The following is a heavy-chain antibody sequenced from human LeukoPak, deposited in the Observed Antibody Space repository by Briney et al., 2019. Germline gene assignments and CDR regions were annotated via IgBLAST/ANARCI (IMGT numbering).Heavy chain of an antibody. CDR2: ISSSSSYI. J-gene: IGHJ6*03. D-gene: IGHD4-11*01. CDR1: GFTFSSYS. Sequence: PGGFLRLSCAASGFTFSSYSMNWVRQAPWKGLEWVSSISSSSSYIYYADSVKGRFTISRDNAKNSLYLQMNSLRAEDTAVYYCARGTPYSNYGADYYYYMDVWGKGTTVTVSS. V-gene: IGHV3-21*01. CDR3: ARGTPYSNYGADYYYYMDV.